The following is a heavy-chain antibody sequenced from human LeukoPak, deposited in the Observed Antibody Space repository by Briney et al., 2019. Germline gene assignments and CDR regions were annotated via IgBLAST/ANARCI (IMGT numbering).Heavy chain of an antibody. CDR2: IWYDGSKK. J-gene: IGHJ4*02. CDR1: GFTFSTYG. CDR3: ARESGGSHLAADY. Sequence: GGSLRLSCAASGFTFSTYGMHWVRQAPGKGLEWVAVIWYDGSKKYYADSVKGRFTTSRDNSKNTLYLQMNSLRAEDTAVYYCARESGGSHLAADYWGQGTLVTVSA. D-gene: IGHD6-25*01. V-gene: IGHV3-33*01.